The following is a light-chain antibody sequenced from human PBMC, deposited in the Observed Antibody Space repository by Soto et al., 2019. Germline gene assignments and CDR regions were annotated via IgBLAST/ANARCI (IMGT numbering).Light chain of an antibody. J-gene: IGKJ1*01. CDR2: GAS. Sequence: EIVLTQSPGSLSLSPGQRATLSCRASQSVDTTFFAWYQKKPGQDPRLLIYGASKRATGIPDWFSGSGSGTDFPLIIGRLEPEDFAVYYCQPYTSSVAFGQGTKVEIK. CDR3: QPYTSSVA. CDR1: QSVDTTF. V-gene: IGKV3-20*01.